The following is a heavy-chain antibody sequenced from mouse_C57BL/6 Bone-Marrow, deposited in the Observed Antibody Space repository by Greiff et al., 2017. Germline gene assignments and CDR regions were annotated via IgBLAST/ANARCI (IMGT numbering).Heavy chain of an antibody. J-gene: IGHJ2*01. CDR3: ARGELSFDY. CDR2: INYDGSST. Sequence: EVKLVESEGGLVQPGSSVKLSCTASGFTFSDYNMPWVRQVPEKGLEWVANINYDGSSTYYLDYLKSRFIISRDNAKNILYLQMSSLKSEYTATYYGARGELSFDYWGQGTTLTVSS. D-gene: IGHD4-1*01. V-gene: IGHV5-16*01. CDR1: GFTFSDYN.